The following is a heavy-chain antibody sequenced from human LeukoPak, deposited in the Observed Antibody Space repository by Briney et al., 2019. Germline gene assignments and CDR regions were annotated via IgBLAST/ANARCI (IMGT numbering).Heavy chain of an antibody. CDR1: GYTFTRFD. Sequence: ASVKVSCKASGYTFTRFDINWVRQASGQGLEWMGWMNPNNGNTGCAQKFQGRVSMTWNTSTSTAYMELSSLSSEDTAVYYCARVFKRCATSTAGCYFDYWGQGTLVTVSS. CDR2: MNPNNGNT. V-gene: IGHV1-8*01. J-gene: IGHJ4*02. D-gene: IGHD1-1*01. CDR3: ARVFKRCATSTAGCYFDY.